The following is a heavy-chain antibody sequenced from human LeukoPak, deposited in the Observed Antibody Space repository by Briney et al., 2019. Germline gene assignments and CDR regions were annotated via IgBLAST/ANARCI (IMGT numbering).Heavy chain of an antibody. CDR3: ARDRTEGYCSGGSCYGDAFDI. V-gene: IGHV3-30*02. Sequence: GGSLRLSCAASGFTFSSYGMHWVRQAPGKGLEWVAFMRYDGSNRNYADSVKGRFTISRDNSKNTLYLQMGSLRAEDMAVYYCARDRTEGYCSGGSCYGDAFDIWGQGTMVTVSS. D-gene: IGHD2-15*01. CDR2: MRYDGSNR. CDR1: GFTFSSYG. J-gene: IGHJ3*02.